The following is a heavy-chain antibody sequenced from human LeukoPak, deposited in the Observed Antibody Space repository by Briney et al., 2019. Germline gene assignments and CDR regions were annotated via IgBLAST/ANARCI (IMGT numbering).Heavy chain of an antibody. D-gene: IGHD1-26*01. CDR3: ARDSGLQNFDY. CDR2: INHSGST. CDR1: GGSFSGYY. V-gene: IGHV4-34*01. Sequence: SETLSLTRAVYGGSFSGYYWSWIRQPPGKGLEWIGEINHSGSTNYNPSLKSRVTISVDTSKNQFSLKLSSVTAADTAVYYCARDSGLQNFDYWGQGTLVTVSS. J-gene: IGHJ4*02.